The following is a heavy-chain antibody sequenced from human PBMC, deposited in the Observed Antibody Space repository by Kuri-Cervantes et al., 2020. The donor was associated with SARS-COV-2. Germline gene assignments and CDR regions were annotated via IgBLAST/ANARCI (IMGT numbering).Heavy chain of an antibody. CDR3: ARLGRYCSSTSCYPNWFDP. Sequence: SETLSLTCTVSGGSISSYYWSWIRQPAGKGLEWIGYIYYSGSTNYNPSLKSRVTISVDTSKNQFPLKLSSVTAADTAVYYCARLGRYCSSTSCYPNWFDPWGQGTLVTVSS. J-gene: IGHJ5*02. CDR2: IYYSGST. D-gene: IGHD2-2*01. V-gene: IGHV4-59*01. CDR1: GGSISSYY.